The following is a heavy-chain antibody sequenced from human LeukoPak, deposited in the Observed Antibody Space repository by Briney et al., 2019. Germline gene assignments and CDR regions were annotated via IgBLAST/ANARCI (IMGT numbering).Heavy chain of an antibody. CDR2: IYYSGST. CDR1: GGSISSSSYY. CDR3: ARDAIGVTPYDFWSGYGMDV. Sequence: SETLSLTCTVSGGSISSSSYYWGWIRQPPGKGLEWIGSIYYSGSTYYNPSLKSRVTISVDTSKNQFSLKLSSVTAADTAVYYRARDAIGVTPYDFWSGYGMDVWGQGTTVTVSS. J-gene: IGHJ6*02. D-gene: IGHD3-3*01. V-gene: IGHV4-39*07.